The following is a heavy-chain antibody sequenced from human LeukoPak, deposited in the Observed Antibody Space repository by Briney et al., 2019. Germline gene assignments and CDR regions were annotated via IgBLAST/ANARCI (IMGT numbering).Heavy chain of an antibody. CDR1: GFTFGSSA. Sequence: GGSLRLSCAAAGFTFGSSAMSWVRQAPGKGLEWVSGINSRGDKTYYADSVKGRFTISSDNSKNTLYLQMNSLRAEDTAVYHCVKKFYYYSVGYYAFDIWGQGTMVTVTS. CDR2: INSRGDKT. J-gene: IGHJ3*02. V-gene: IGHV3-23*01. D-gene: IGHD3-22*01. CDR3: VKKFYYYSVGYYAFDI.